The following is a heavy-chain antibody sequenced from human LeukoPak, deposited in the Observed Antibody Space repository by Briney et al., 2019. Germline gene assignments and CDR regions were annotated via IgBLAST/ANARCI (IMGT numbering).Heavy chain of an antibody. Sequence: SETLSLTCAVYGGSFSGYYWSWIRQPPGKGLEWIGEINHSGSTNYNPSLKSRVTISVDTSKNQFSLKLSSVTAADTAVYYCARVVKPSYYYYYGMDVWGQGTTVTVSS. CDR1: GGSFSGYY. CDR2: INHSGST. CDR3: ARVVKPSYYYYYGMDV. J-gene: IGHJ6*02. V-gene: IGHV4-34*01.